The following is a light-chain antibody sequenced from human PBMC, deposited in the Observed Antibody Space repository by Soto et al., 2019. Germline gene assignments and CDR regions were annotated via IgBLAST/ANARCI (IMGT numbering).Light chain of an antibody. J-gene: IGLJ3*02. CDR1: SGAVTSAYY. V-gene: IGLV7-43*01. CDR2: STN. Sequence: QAVVTQEPSLTVSPGGTVTLTCASSSGAVTSAYYPNWVQQTPGQPPRALIYSTNNKYSWTPARFSGSLLEDKAALTLSGVQPEDEAEYYCLLYYGGSWVFGGGTKLTVL. CDR3: LLYYGGSWV.